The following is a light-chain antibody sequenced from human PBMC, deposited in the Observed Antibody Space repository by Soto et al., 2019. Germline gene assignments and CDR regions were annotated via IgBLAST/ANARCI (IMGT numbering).Light chain of an antibody. CDR3: QQYNSYPRT. J-gene: IGKJ1*01. Sequence: DIQMAQSPSTLSASVGDRVIITCRASESISSWLAWYQQKPGKAPKLLIYKASTLQSGVPSRFSGSGSGTEFTLSISSLQPEDFATYYCQQYNSYPRTFGQGTKVEIK. CDR2: KAS. V-gene: IGKV1-5*03. CDR1: ESISSW.